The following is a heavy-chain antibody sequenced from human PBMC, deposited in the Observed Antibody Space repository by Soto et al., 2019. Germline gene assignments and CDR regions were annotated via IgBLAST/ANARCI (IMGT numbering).Heavy chain of an antibody. J-gene: IGHJ4*02. Sequence: GGSLRLSCTASGFTFGDYAMSWVRQAPGKGLEWVGFIRSKAYGGTTEYAASVKGRFTISRDDSKSIAYLQMNSLKTEDTAVYYCTVSRYYDYVWGSSVEDYFGQGTLGTVDS. CDR1: GFTFGDYA. CDR2: IRSKAYGGTT. D-gene: IGHD3-16*01. CDR3: TVSRYYDYVWGSSVEDY. V-gene: IGHV3-49*04.